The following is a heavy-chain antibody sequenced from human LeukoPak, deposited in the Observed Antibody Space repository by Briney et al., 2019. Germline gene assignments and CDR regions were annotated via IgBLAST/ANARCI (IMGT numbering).Heavy chain of an antibody. J-gene: IGHJ3*01. CDR2: INYSWGT. V-gene: IGHV4-39*01. Sequence: SETLSLTCTVSGGSISSGSYYWGWIRRPPGKGLEWIGSINYSWGTYYNPSLKSRVTISVDTSKNQFSLKLSSVTAADTAVYYCARAEDIYRRLDLWGQGTMVTVSS. CDR1: GGSISSGSYY. D-gene: IGHD3-9*01. CDR3: ARAEDIYRRLDL.